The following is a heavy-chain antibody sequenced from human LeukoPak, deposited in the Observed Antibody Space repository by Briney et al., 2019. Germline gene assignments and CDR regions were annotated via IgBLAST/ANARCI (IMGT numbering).Heavy chain of an antibody. J-gene: IGHJ5*02. D-gene: IGHD3-3*01. Sequence: TSETLSLTCAVYGGSFSGYYWSWIRQPPGKGLEWIGEINHSGSTNYNPSLKSRVTMSVDTSKNQFSLKLSSVTAADTAVYYCARIYREITIFGVDSNWFDPWGQGTLVTVSS. CDR3: ARIYREITIFGVDSNWFDP. CDR1: GGSFSGYY. CDR2: INHSGST. V-gene: IGHV4-34*01.